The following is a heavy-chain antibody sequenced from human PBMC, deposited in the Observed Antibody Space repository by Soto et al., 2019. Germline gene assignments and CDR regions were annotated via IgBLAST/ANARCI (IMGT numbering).Heavy chain of an antibody. CDR3: ARGNYGSGSAFYGMDV. CDR1: GYTFTSYG. V-gene: IGHV1-46*01. CDR2: INPSGGST. J-gene: IGHJ6*02. Sequence: ASVQVSCKASGYTFTSYGISWVRQAPGQGLEWMGIINPSGGSTSYAQKFQGRVTMTRDTSTSTVYMELSSLRSEDTAVYYCARGNYGSGSAFYGMDVWGQGTTVTV. D-gene: IGHD3-10*01.